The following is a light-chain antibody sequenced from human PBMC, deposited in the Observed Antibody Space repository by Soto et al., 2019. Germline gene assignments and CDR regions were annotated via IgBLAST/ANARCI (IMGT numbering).Light chain of an antibody. J-gene: IGKJ1*01. V-gene: IGKV3-20*01. CDR3: QQYGSSPKT. Sequence: EIVLTQSPGTLSLSPGERATLSCRASQSVSSSYLAWYQQKPGQAPRLLIYGASSRATGIPDRFSGSGSGKDFHLTISRLEPEDFAEYYYQQYGSSPKTFGQGTKVEIK. CDR1: QSVSSSY. CDR2: GAS.